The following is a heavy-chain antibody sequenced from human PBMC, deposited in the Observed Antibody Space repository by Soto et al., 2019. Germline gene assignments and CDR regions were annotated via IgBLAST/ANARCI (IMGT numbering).Heavy chain of an antibody. V-gene: IGHV3-74*01. CDR2: INSDGSST. Sequence: GGSLRLSCAASGFTFSSYWMHWVRQAPGKGLVWVSRINSDGSSTSYADSVKGRFTISRDNAKNTLYLQMNSLRVEDTAVYYCARVGYCSSTSCRSQFGYWGQGTLVTVSS. CDR1: GFTFSSYW. CDR3: ARVGYCSSTSCRSQFGY. D-gene: IGHD2-2*01. J-gene: IGHJ4*02.